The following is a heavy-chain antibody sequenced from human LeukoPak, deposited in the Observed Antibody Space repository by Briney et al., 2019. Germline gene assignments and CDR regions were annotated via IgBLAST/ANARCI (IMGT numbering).Heavy chain of an antibody. Sequence: GGSLRLSCAASGFIFSDYWMNWVRQAPGKGLEWVANIEQDGSEEYYVDSVKGRFTISRDNAKNSLYLQMNSLRAEDTAVYYCAKVRYSSGWPEFDYWGQGTLVTVSS. CDR3: AKVRYSSGWPEFDY. CDR1: GFIFSDYW. V-gene: IGHV3-7*05. CDR2: IEQDGSEE. D-gene: IGHD6-19*01. J-gene: IGHJ4*02.